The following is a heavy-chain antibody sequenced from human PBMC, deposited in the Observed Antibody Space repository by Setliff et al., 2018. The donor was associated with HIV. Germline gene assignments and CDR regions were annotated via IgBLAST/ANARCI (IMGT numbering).Heavy chain of an antibody. CDR1: GGSISSGSYY. J-gene: IGHJ4*02. V-gene: IGHV4-61*09. CDR3: ANFLPDTAAAGPRFDY. CDR2: IYTSGST. Sequence: SETLSLTCTVSGGSISSGSYYWSWIRQPAGKGLEWIGHIYTSGSTNYNPSLKSRVIISIDTSKNQFSLKLSSVTAADTAVYYCANFLPDTAAAGPRFDYWGQGTLVTVSS. D-gene: IGHD6-13*01.